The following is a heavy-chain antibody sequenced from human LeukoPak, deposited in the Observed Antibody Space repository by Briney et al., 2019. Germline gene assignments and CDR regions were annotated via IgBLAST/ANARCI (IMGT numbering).Heavy chain of an antibody. CDR3: ARGRSGGYYGSGSYYNVWFDP. Sequence: SETLSLTCTVSGGSISSSSYYWGWIRQPPGKGLEWIGSIYYSGSTYYNPSLKSRVTISVDTSKNQFSLKLSSVTAADTAVYYCARGRSGGYYGSGSYYNVWFDPWGQGTLVTVSS. CDR2: IYYSGST. CDR1: GGSISSSSYY. V-gene: IGHV4-39*07. J-gene: IGHJ5*02. D-gene: IGHD3-10*01.